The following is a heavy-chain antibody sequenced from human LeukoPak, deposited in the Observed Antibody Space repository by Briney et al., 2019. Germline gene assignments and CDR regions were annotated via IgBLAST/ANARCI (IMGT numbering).Heavy chain of an antibody. CDR1: GFTFRSYT. CDR2: ISSISSYI. Sequence: GGSLRLSCAPSGFTFRSYTMTGVGRAPGKGLEGFSSISSISSYIYYADSVKGRFTISRDNAKNSLYLQMNSLRAEDTAVYYCATDGAPTLAAAVTYYYYGMDVWGQGTTVTVSS. J-gene: IGHJ6*02. D-gene: IGHD6-13*01. V-gene: IGHV3-21*01. CDR3: ATDGAPTLAAAVTYYYYGMDV.